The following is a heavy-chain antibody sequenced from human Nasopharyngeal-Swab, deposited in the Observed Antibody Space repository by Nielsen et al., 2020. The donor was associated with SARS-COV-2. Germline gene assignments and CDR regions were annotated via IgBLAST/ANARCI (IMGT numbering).Heavy chain of an antibody. CDR2: IYYSGST. J-gene: IGHJ4*02. Sequence: ESLKISCTVSGGSISSSSYYWGWIRQPPGKGLEWIGSIYYSGSTYYNPSLKSRVTISVDTSKNQFSLKLSSVTAADTAVYYCANQWLGYFDYWGQGTLVTVSS. D-gene: IGHD6-19*01. V-gene: IGHV4-39*01. CDR3: ANQWLGYFDY. CDR1: GGSISSSSYY.